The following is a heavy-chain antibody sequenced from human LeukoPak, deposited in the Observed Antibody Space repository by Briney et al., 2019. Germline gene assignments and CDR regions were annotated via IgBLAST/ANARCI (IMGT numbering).Heavy chain of an antibody. Sequence: GGSLRLSCAASGFTFSDYAMNWVRQPAGKGLEWVSGIVGSDDSTFYADSVKGRFTISRDNPKNTLYLQMKSMRAEDTAVYYCAKGRRTDFHYYNYMDVWGKGTTVTVSS. CDR2: IVGSDDST. V-gene: IGHV3-23*01. J-gene: IGHJ6*03. D-gene: IGHD3-3*01. CDR1: GFTFSDYA. CDR3: AKGRRTDFHYYNYMDV.